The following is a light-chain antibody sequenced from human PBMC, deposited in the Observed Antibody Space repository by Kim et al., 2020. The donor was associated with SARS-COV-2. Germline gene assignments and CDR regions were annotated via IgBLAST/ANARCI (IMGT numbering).Light chain of an antibody. V-gene: IGKV4-1*01. J-gene: IGKJ5*01. CDR1: QSVLYSSNNKNY. CDR2: WAS. CDR3: AQYYSTPRT. Sequence: DIVMTQSPDSLAVSLGERATINCKSSQSVLYSSNNKNYLAWYQQKPGQPPKLLIYWASTRESGVPDRFSGSGSGTDFTLTISSLQAEDVAVYYCAQYYSTPRTFGQGTRLEIK.